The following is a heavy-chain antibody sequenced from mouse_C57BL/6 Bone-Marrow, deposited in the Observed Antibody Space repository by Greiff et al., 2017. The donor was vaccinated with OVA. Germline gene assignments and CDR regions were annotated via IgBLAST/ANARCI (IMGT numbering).Heavy chain of an antibody. CDR2: IDPENGDT. D-gene: IGHD2-4*01. CDR3: TTDDYVSFAY. Sequence: VQLQQSGAELLRPGASVKLSCTASGFNIKDDYMHWVKQRPEQGLEWIGWIDPENGDTEYASKFQGKATITADTSSNTAYLQLSSLTSEDTAVYYCTTDDYVSFAYWGQGTLVTVSA. J-gene: IGHJ3*01. CDR1: GFNIKDDY. V-gene: IGHV14-4*01.